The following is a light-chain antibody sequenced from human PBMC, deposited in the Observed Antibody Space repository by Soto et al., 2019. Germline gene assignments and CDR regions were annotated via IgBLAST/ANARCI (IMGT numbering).Light chain of an antibody. V-gene: IGKV3-15*01. Sequence: EIVMTQSPATLSVSPGERATLSCSASQSLRSNLAWYQQKPCQAPRLLIYGASTRATGIPARFSGSGSGTEFTLTISSLQSEDFAVYYCHQYNDWPPITFGRGTRLEIK. CDR3: HQYNDWPPIT. CDR2: GAS. J-gene: IGKJ5*01. CDR1: QSLRSN.